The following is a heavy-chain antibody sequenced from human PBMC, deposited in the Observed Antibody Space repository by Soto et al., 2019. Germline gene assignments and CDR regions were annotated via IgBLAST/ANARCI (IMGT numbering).Heavy chain of an antibody. V-gene: IGHV4-31*03. CDR3: ARGRLTASPHLDR. Sequence: SETLSLTCTVSGGSISSGTYFWSWVRQRPGEGLEWIGNIYYTGITYYNLSLKSRVAISVDTSKNQFSLTLTSVTAADTAIYYCARGRLTASPHLDRWGQGTLVTVSS. CDR2: IYYTGIT. J-gene: IGHJ5*02. D-gene: IGHD2-21*02. CDR1: GGSISSGTYF.